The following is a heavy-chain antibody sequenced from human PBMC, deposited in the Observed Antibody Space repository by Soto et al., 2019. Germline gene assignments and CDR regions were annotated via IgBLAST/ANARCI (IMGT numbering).Heavy chain of an antibody. CDR2: ISDDGSQK. Sequence: APGKGLEWVAFISDDGSQKYYGDSVKGRFTISRDNSKNTLSLRMISLRTEDTSVYYCAKEAPGGWHFFDTWGQGTLVTVSS. D-gene: IGHD6-19*01. CDR3: AKEAPGGWHFFDT. J-gene: IGHJ4*02. V-gene: IGHV3-30*18.